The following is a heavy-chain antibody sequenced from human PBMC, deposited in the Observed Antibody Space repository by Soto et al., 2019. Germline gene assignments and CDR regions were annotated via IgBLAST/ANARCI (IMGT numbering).Heavy chain of an antibody. CDR2: ISTDNGNT. Sequence: QVQLVQSGAEVKKPGASVKVSCKASGYTFTNSGINWVRQAPGQGLEWMGWISTDNGNTNYAQHLQGRVSMTTDTSTSTAYMDLRSLRPDDTAVYYCARDQGITTFGVYSMYYYGMDVWGQGTTVTVSS. D-gene: IGHD3-3*01. J-gene: IGHJ6*02. CDR1: GYTFTNSG. V-gene: IGHV1-18*01. CDR3: ARDQGITTFGVYSMYYYGMDV.